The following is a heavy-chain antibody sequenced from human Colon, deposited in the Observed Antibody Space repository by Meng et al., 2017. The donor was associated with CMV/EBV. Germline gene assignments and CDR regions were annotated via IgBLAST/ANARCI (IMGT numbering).Heavy chain of an antibody. J-gene: IGHJ3*01. Sequence: GGSLRLSCVPSGFTFRNNWMHWVRQAPGKGLVWVSRINGDGSIREYADSAKGRLTISRDNAKDTLYLQMNSLRAEDTAVYYCVREMWSNDVWGRGTMVTVSS. CDR2: INGDGSIR. CDR3: VREMWSNDV. D-gene: IGHD3-3*01. CDR1: GFTFRNNW. V-gene: IGHV3-74*03.